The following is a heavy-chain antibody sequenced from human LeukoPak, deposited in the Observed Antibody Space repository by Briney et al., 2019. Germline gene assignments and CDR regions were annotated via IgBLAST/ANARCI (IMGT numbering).Heavy chain of an antibody. Sequence: PSETLSLTCTVSSGSISSSNYYWGWIRQPPGKGLEWIGSIYYSGSTYYNPSLKSRVTISVDTSKNQFSLKLSSVTAADTAVYYCARVPRKIAVAASFDYWGQGTLVTVSS. CDR2: IYYSGST. J-gene: IGHJ4*02. CDR1: SGSISSSNYY. CDR3: ARVPRKIAVAASFDY. V-gene: IGHV4-39*07. D-gene: IGHD6-19*01.